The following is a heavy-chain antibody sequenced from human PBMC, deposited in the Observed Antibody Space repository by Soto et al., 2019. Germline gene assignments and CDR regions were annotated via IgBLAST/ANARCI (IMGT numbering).Heavy chain of an antibody. CDR1: GYTFTSYG. V-gene: IGHV1-18*01. D-gene: IGHD6-19*01. Sequence: QVQLVQSGAEVKKPGASVKVSCKASGYTFTSYGISWVRQAPGQGLEWMGWVNAYNGNTNYAQKAQGRVTMTKDTSTSTASMELRSLRSDDTAVYYGAREAVSGRTGFDYWCQGTLVTVSS. CDR3: AREAVSGRTGFDY. CDR2: VNAYNGNT. J-gene: IGHJ4*02.